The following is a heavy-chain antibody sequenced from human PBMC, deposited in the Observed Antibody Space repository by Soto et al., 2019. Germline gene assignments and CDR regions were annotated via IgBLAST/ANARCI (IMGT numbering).Heavy chain of an antibody. CDR3: ARDGPEHSISLYF. Sequence: EVQLVESGGGLIQPGGSLRLSCAASGFTFGNYWMHWVRQAPGKGLVWVSRTDNGGGSTTYADSVKGRFTISRDNAKKTLYLQMNSLRADDTAVYFCARDGPEHSISLYFWGQGTLVTVSS. CDR2: TDNGGGST. D-gene: IGHD6-6*01. CDR1: GFTFGNYW. V-gene: IGHV3-74*03. J-gene: IGHJ4*02.